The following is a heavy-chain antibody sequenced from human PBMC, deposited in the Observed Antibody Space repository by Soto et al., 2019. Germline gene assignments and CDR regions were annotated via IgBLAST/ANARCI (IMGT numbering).Heavy chain of an antibody. V-gene: IGHV1-8*01. CDR1: GYIFTNND. J-gene: IGHJ5*02. CDR3: ARMATFGSLNWFDP. CDR2: MNSGSGDT. Sequence: ASLKVSCKASGYIFTNNDVSWVRQATGQGLEWMGWMNSGSGDTGYAQKFQGRVTMTRDISIATAYMELSSLRSDDTAIYYCARMATFGSLNWFDPWGQGTLVTVSS. D-gene: IGHD3-16*01.